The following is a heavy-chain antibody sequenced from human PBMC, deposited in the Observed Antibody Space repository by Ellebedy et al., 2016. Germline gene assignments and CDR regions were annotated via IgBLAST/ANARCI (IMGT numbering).Heavy chain of an antibody. J-gene: IGHJ6*02. Sequence: GGSLRLSCAASGFTFSSYGMHWVRQAPGKGLEWVAVIWYDGSNKYYADSVKGRFTISRDNSKNTLYLQMNSLRAEDTAVYYCARDGGTSSYYYYYYGMDVWGQGTTVTVSS. CDR1: GFTFSSYG. D-gene: IGHD2-2*01. V-gene: IGHV3-33*08. CDR3: ARDGGTSSYYYYYYGMDV. CDR2: IWYDGSNK.